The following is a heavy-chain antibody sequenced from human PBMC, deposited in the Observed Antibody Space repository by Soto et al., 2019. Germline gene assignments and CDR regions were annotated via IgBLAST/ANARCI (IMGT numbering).Heavy chain of an antibody. D-gene: IGHD3-9*01. CDR1: GDSVSSNSAA. CDR2: TYYRSKWYN. J-gene: IGHJ4*02. Sequence: SQTLSLTCAISGDSVSSNSAAWNWIRQSPSRGLEWLGRTYYRSKWYNDYAVSVKSRITINPDTSKNQFSLQLNSVTPEDTAVYYCARDRRLYYDILTGYYYFDYWGQGTLVTVSS. V-gene: IGHV6-1*01. CDR3: ARDRRLYYDILTGYYYFDY.